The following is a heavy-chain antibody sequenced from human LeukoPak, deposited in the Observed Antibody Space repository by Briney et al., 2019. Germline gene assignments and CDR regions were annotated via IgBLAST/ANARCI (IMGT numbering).Heavy chain of an antibody. J-gene: IGHJ4*02. CDR2: IKTDGSEK. D-gene: IGHD5-18*01. CDR3: ARDQDTAMEPHFDY. Sequence: GGSLRLSCAASGFMFSSYAMSWVRQAPGKGLEWVANIKTDGSEKYYVDSVKGRFTISRDNAKNSLYLQMNSLRAEDTAVYYCARDQDTAMEPHFDYWGQGTLVTVSS. CDR1: GFMFSSYA. V-gene: IGHV3-7*03.